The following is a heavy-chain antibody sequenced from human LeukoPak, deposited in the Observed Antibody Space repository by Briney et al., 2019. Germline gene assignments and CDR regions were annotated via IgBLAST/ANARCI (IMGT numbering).Heavy chain of an antibody. CDR3: ARGEMATPNDY. CDR2: INHSGST. V-gene: IGHV4-34*01. Sequence: PSETLSLTYAVYGGSFSGYYWSWIRQPPGKGLEWIGEINHSGSTNYNPSLKSRVTISVDTSKNQFSLKLSSVTAADTAVYYCARGEMATPNDYWGQGTLVTVSS. D-gene: IGHD5-24*01. CDR1: GGSFSGYY. J-gene: IGHJ4*02.